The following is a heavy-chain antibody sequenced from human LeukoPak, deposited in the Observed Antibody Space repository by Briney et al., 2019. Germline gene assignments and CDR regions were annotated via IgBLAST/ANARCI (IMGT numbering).Heavy chain of an antibody. CDR2: INPNSGGA. CDR3: ARDLYIAAAGD. Sequence: ASVKVSCKASGYTFTSYAMHWVRQAPGQRLEWMGWINPNSGGANYAQKFQGRVTMTRDTSISTAYMELSRLRSDDTAVYYCARDLYIAAAGDWGQGTLVTVSS. CDR1: GYTFTSYA. V-gene: IGHV1-2*02. J-gene: IGHJ4*02. D-gene: IGHD6-13*01.